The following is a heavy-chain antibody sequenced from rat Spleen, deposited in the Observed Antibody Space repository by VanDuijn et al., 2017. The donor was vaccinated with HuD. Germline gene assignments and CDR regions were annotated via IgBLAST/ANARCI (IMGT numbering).Heavy chain of an antibody. CDR3: AVAGYGY. D-gene: IGHD4-3*01. CDR1: GFTFSNYG. Sequence: EVQLVESGGGLVQPGRSLKLSCAASGFTFSNYGMAWVRQAPTKGLDWVASISTSGGSTYYRDSVRGRFTISRDNAENTAYLQMNSLWSEDTATYYCAVAGYGYWGQGVVVTVSS. J-gene: IGHJ2*01. V-gene: IGHV5S13*01. CDR2: ISTSGGST.